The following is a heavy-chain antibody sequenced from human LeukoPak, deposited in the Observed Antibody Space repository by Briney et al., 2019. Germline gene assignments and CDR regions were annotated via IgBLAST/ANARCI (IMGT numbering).Heavy chain of an antibody. CDR1: GGSFSGYY. CDR3: ARGRGSGAVVRGVIITAPAKRSPYYFDY. D-gene: IGHD3-10*01. CDR2: INHSGST. Sequence: SETLSLTRAVYGGSFSGYYWSWIRQPPAKGLEWIGEINHSGSTNYNPSLKSRVTISVDTAKNHLSLKLSYVTAAGTAVYYCARGRGSGAVVRGVIITAPAKRSPYYFDYWGQGTLVTVSS. V-gene: IGHV4-34*01. J-gene: IGHJ4*02.